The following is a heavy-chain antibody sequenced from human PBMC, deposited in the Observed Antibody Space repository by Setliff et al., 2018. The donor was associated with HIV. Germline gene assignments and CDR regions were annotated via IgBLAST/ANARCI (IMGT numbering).Heavy chain of an antibody. D-gene: IGHD4-17*01. CDR2: INHSGST. Sequence: PSETLSLTCAVYGGSFNGYSWTWIRQPPGKGLEWIGGINHSGSTNYNPSLNSRVTISVDASKNQFSLKLSSVTAADTAVYYCARAAAGNTGPFDLWGQGSPVTVSS. V-gene: IGHV4-34*01. J-gene: IGHJ4*02. CDR1: GGSFNGYS. CDR3: ARAAAGNTGPFDL.